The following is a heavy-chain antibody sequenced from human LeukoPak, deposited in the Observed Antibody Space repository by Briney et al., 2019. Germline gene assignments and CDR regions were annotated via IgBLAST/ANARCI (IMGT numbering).Heavy chain of an antibody. V-gene: IGHV4-30-4*08. J-gene: IGHJ4*02. CDR3: ASILYGGSFDY. CDR2: IYYSGST. Sequence: RTSETLSLTCTVSGGSISSGSYYWSWIRQPAGKGLEWIGYIYYSGSTYYNPSLKSRVTISVDTSKNQFSLKLSSVTAADTAVYYCASILYGGSFDYWGQGTLVTVSS. CDR1: GGSISSGSYY. D-gene: IGHD2-8*01.